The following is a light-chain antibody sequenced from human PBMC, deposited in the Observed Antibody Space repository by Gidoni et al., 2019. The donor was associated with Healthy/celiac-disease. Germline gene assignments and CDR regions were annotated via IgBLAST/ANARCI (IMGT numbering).Light chain of an antibody. CDR3: QSYDSSLSGYVV. CDR1: SSNIVAGYD. CDR2: GNS. J-gene: IGLJ2*01. Sequence: QSVLTQTPSVSGAPVPRVTISCTGSSSNIVAGYDVHWDQQLPGTAPKLLISGNSTRPSGVPDRFSGSKSGTSASLAITGLQADDEADYYCQSYDSSLSGYVVFCGGTKLTVL. V-gene: IGLV1-40*01.